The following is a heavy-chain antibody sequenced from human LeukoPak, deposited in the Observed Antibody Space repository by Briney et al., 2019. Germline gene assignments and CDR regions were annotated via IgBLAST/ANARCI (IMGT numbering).Heavy chain of an antibody. V-gene: IGHV1-69*05. CDR2: IIPIFGTA. J-gene: IGHJ4*02. CDR1: GGTFSSYA. Sequence: SVKVSCKASGGTFSSYAISWVRQAPGQGLEWMGGIIPIFGTANYAQKSQGRVTITTDESTSTAYLELSSLRSEDTAVYYCARDYRDSSGYYFDYWGQGTLVTVSS. CDR3: ARDYRDSSGYYFDY. D-gene: IGHD3-22*01.